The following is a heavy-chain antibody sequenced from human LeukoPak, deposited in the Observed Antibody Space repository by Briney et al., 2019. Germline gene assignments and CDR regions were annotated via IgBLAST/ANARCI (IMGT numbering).Heavy chain of an antibody. CDR3: ARGSGNCCYGMDV. CDR1: GFTFSSYA. Sequence: GGSLRLSCAASGFTFSSYAMHWVRQAPGKGLEWVAVISYDGSNKYYADSVKGRFTISRDNSKNTLYLQMNSLRAEDTAVYYCARGSGNCCYGMDVWGQGTTVTVSS. CDR2: ISYDGSNK. D-gene: IGHD1-26*01. J-gene: IGHJ6*02. V-gene: IGHV3-30*07.